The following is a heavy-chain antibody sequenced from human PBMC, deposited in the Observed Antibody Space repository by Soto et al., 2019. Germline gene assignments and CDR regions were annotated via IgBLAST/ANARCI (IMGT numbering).Heavy chain of an antibody. J-gene: IGHJ4*02. CDR2: IDTDGGGT. V-gene: IGHV3-74*01. CDR3: AKVFDV. Sequence: EVQLVESGGGLVQPGGSLRVSCAASGFTFRSHRIHWVRQAPGKGLEWVSRIDTDGGGTSYADSVKGRFTISPDNAENTVYLKKNGLRVEDTVVYYCAKVFDVWGQGTLVTVSS. CDR1: GFTFRSHR.